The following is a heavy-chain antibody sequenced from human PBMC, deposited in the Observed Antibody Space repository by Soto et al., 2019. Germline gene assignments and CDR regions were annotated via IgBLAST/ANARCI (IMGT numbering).Heavy chain of an antibody. D-gene: IGHD3-10*01. J-gene: IGHJ5*02. V-gene: IGHV4-34*01. CDR1: GGSFSGYY. CDR3: ARGAIQGITMVRGDTPANWFDP. Sequence: SETLSLTCAVYGGSFSGYYWSWIRQPPGKGLEWIGEINHSGSTNHNPSLKSRVTISVDTSKNQFSLKLSSVTASDTAVYYCARGAIQGITMVRGDTPANWFDPWGQGTLVTVSS. CDR2: INHSGST.